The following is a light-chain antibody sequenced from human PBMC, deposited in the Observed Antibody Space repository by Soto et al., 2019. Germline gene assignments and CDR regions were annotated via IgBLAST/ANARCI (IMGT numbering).Light chain of an antibody. V-gene: IGLV2-14*01. J-gene: IGLJ1*01. Sequence: QSALTQPASVSGSPGQSITISCTGTSSDIGGYNYVSWYQQHAGKAPKLMIYEFSNRPSGVSNRFSGSKSGNTASLTISGLQAADEADYYCSSYTSSSALGVFGTGTKLTVL. CDR2: EFS. CDR3: SSYTSSSALGV. CDR1: SSDIGGYNY.